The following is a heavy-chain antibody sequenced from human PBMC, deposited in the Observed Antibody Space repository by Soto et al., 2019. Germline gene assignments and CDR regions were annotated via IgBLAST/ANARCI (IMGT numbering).Heavy chain of an antibody. J-gene: IGHJ4*02. CDR3: AGGYGCSGALDY. D-gene: IGHD4-17*01. Sequence: QVQLVQSGAEVKRPASSVKVACKASGGTFGSYSIAWVRQAPGQGLEWMGYIIPIFSTANYAQKFQGRVTISADRSTSTTYMELISLTSEDTAVYYCAGGYGCSGALDYWGQGTQVTVSS. CDR2: IIPIFSTA. V-gene: IGHV1-69*06. CDR1: GGTFGSYS.